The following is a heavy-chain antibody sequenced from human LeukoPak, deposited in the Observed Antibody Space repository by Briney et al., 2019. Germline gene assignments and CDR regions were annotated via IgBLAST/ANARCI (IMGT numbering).Heavy chain of an antibody. V-gene: IGHV3-21*01. Sequence: GGSLRLSCAASGFTFSSYSMNWVCQAPGKGLEWVSSISSSSSYIYYADSVKGRFTISRDNAKNSLYLQMNSLRAEDTAVYYCARDGGPGYCSSTSCYAEDYYYYGMDVWGQGTTVTVSS. CDR1: GFTFSSYS. D-gene: IGHD2-2*01. CDR2: ISSSSSYI. CDR3: ARDGGPGYCSSTSCYAEDYYYYGMDV. J-gene: IGHJ6*02.